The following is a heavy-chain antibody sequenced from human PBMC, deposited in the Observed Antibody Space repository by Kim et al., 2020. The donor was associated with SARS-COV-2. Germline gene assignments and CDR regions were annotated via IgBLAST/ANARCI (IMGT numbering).Heavy chain of an antibody. J-gene: IGHJ4*02. CDR1: GFTFSSYA. Sequence: GGSLRLSCAASGFTFSSYAMSWVRQAPGKGLEWVSTISTGGDVTNYGDSVRGRFTISRDRSKNTVYLQMNSRRAEDTAVYYCAREGRIQICEHWGEGTL. CDR3: AREGRIQICEH. V-gene: IGHV3-23*01. D-gene: IGHD5-18*01. CDR2: ISTGGDVT.